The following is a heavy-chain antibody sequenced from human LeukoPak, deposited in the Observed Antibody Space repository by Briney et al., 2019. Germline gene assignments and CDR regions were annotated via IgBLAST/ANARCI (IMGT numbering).Heavy chain of an antibody. J-gene: IGHJ6*03. CDR3: ARVMASDHRYYYYYMDV. Sequence: GGSLRLSCAASGFTFSSYAMSWVRQAPGKGLEWVSAISGSGGSTYYADSVKGRFTISRDNSKNTLYLQMNSLRAEDTAVYYCARVMASDHRYYYYYMDVWGKGTTVTVSS. V-gene: IGHV3-23*01. CDR1: GFTFSSYA. CDR2: ISGSGGST. D-gene: IGHD5-24*01.